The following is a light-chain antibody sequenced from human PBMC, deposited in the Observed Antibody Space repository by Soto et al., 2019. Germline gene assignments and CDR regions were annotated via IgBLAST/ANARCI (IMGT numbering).Light chain of an antibody. CDR2: AAS. Sequence: DIQMTQSPSSVSASVGDRVTITCRASQGISSWLASYQQKPGKAPKLLIYAASSLQSGVPSRFSGSGSGTYFTLTISSLQPEDFATYYCQQANSFPLTFGGGTKVEIK. CDR3: QQANSFPLT. J-gene: IGKJ4*01. V-gene: IGKV1-12*01. CDR1: QGISSW.